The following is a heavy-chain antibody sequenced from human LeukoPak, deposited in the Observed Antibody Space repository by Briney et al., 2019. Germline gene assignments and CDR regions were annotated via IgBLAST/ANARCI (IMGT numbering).Heavy chain of an antibody. V-gene: IGHV4-61*05. CDR1: GGSISSSSYY. J-gene: IGHJ6*02. Sequence: PSETLSLTCTVSGGSISSSSYYWGWIRQPPGKGLEWIGYIYYSGSTNYNPSLKSRVTISVDTSKNQFSLKLSSVTAADTAVYYCARRSAWLAYYGMDVWGQGTTVTVSS. D-gene: IGHD6-19*01. CDR2: IYYSGST. CDR3: ARRSAWLAYYGMDV.